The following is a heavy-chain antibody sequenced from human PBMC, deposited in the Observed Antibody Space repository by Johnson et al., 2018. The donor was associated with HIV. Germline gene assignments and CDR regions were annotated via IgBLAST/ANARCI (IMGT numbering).Heavy chain of an antibody. J-gene: IGHJ3*02. CDR3: ANEYFDI. CDR1: RFTFNSYD. V-gene: IGHV3-30*02. CDR2: IRYDGSSK. Sequence: QVQLVESGGGLVQPGGSLRLSCAASRFTFNSYDMNWVRQAPGKGLEWVAFIRYDGSSKYYGDSVKGRFTISRDNSKNTLYLQMNSLRPEDTAVYYCANEYFDIWGQGTMVTVSS.